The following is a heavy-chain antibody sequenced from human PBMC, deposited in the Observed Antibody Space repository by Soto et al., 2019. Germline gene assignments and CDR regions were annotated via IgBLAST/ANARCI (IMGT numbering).Heavy chain of an antibody. D-gene: IGHD1-1*01. CDR2: MSHSGGT. Sequence: QVQLQQWGAGLLKPSETLSLTCAVYGGFVSSGSYYWSWIRQPPGKGLEWIGEMSHSGGTHFNPSQKSRSTISVDTPKNQFSLKRSSVTAADTALYYCARVERGTATTVVDAFDIWGPGTMVTVSS. CDR1: GGFVSSGSYY. CDR3: ARVERGTATTVVDAFDI. V-gene: IGHV4-34*01. J-gene: IGHJ3*02.